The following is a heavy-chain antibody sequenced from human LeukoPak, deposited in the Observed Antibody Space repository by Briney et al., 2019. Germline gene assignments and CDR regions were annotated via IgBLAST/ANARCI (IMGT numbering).Heavy chain of an antibody. CDR2: IYSGGSK. CDR3: AREPQAVGAFDI. Sequence: GGSLRLPCGASGFTDSRYNMMGVRQATGKRLEWVSVIYSGGSKYHAEPLKGRFTISSDNSNNTLYLQMNSRRAEDTAVYYCAREPQAVGAFDIWGQETMVTVSS. J-gene: IGHJ3*02. V-gene: IGHV3-53*05. CDR1: GFTDSRYN.